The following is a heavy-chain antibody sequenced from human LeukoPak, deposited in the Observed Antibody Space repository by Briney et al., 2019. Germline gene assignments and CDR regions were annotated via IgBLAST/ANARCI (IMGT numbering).Heavy chain of an antibody. CDR2: ISPTGYTI. D-gene: IGHD3-10*01. CDR3: ARVGYHGSGSFDY. CDR1: TFSFSNYE. J-gene: IGHJ4*02. Sequence: GGSLRLSCAASTFSFSNYEMNWVRQAPGQGLEWVSYISPTGYTIYYADSVKGRFTISRDSAKNSLYLQMSSLRAEDTAVYFCARVGYHGSGSFDYWGQGTLVTVSS. V-gene: IGHV3-48*03.